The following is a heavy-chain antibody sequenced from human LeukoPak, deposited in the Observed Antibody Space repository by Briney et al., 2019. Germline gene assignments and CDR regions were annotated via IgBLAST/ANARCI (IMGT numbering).Heavy chain of an antibody. D-gene: IGHD5-18*01. Sequence: PGGSLRLSCAASGFTFSSYSLIWVRQAPGKGLEWVSYISSSSTTIYYADSVKGRFTISRDNAKNSLYLQMNSLKTEDTAVYYCSTFSNTPVVRGQNWGQGTLVTVSS. CDR1: GFTFSSYS. V-gene: IGHV3-48*01. J-gene: IGHJ4*02. CDR3: STFSNTPVVRGQN. CDR2: ISSSSTTI.